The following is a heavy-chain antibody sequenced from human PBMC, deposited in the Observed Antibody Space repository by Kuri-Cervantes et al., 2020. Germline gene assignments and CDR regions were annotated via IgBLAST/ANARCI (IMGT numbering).Heavy chain of an antibody. V-gene: IGHV1-45*02. CDR2: ITPFNGNT. CDR1: GYTFTYRY. D-gene: IGHD6-13*01. J-gene: IGHJ4*02. CDR3: ARENPAAGLIDY. Sequence: SVKVSCKASGYTFTYRYLHWVRQAPGQALEWMGWITPFNGNTNYAQKFQDRVTMTTDTSTTTAYLELRSLRSDDAAVYYCARENPAAGLIDYWGQGTLVTVSS.